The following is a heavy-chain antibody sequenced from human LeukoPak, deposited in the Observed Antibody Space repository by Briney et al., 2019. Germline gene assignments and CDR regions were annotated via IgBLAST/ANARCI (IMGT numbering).Heavy chain of an antibody. Sequence: ASVKVSCKASGYTFTSYAMNWVRQAPGQGLEWMGWINTNTGNPTYAQGFTGRFVFSLDTSVSTAYLQISSLKAEDTAVYYCAGDLDYCTSTSCRWFDPWGQGTLVTVSS. CDR1: GYTFTSYA. V-gene: IGHV7-4-1*02. J-gene: IGHJ5*02. CDR3: AGDLDYCTSTSCRWFDP. CDR2: INTNTGNP. D-gene: IGHD2-2*01.